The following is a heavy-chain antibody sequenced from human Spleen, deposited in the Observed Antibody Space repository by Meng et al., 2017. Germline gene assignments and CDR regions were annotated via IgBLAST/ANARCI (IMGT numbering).Heavy chain of an antibody. CDR1: GYNFPDYW. CDR3: ARDEDISAAGKLFGDY. CDR2: IDPKSGDT. D-gene: IGHD6-13*01. J-gene: IGHJ4*02. V-gene: IGHV1-2*06. Sequence: QRWQSGAGWNKPGASVKVSCKPSGYNFPDYWLHWVRRAPGQGLEWMGRIDPKSGDTHYAQRFQGRVTMTGDTSISTAYMELSGLRSDDTAMYYCARDEDISAAGKLFGDYWGQGTLVTVSS.